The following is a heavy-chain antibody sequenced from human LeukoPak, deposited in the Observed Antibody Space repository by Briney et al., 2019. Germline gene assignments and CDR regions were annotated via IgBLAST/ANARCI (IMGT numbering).Heavy chain of an antibody. D-gene: IGHD2-8*02. Sequence: PGGSLRLSCAASGFSFGNFWMSWVRQAPGRGLQWVAGMKGDGSPTYYVDSVKGRFIISRDNARNSLYLQMNSLRAEDTAVYYCARLFGGVTTFDYWGQGALVTVSS. J-gene: IGHJ4*02. CDR3: ARLFGGVTTFDY. CDR2: MKGDGSPT. V-gene: IGHV3-7*01. CDR1: GFSFGNFW.